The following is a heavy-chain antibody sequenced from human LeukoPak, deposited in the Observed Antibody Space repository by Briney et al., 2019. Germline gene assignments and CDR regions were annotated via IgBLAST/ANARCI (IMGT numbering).Heavy chain of an antibody. J-gene: IGHJ3*02. CDR2: IYYSGST. V-gene: IGHV4-59*08. CDR1: GGSISSYY. Sequence: PSETLSLTCTVSGGSISSYYWSWIRQPPGKGLEWIGYIYYSGSTNYNPSLKSRVTISVDTSKNQSSLKLRSVTAEDAAVYYCAGLYSYGYGIVDAFVIWRQATMLTLSS. D-gene: IGHD5-18*01. CDR3: AGLYSYGYGIVDAFVI.